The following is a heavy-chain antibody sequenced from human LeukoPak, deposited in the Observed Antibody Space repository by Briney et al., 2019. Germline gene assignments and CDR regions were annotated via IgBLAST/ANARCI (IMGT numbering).Heavy chain of an antibody. J-gene: IGHJ4*02. V-gene: IGHV1-2*02. D-gene: IGHD5-18*01. CDR1: GYTFTLSC. CDR2: INPNSGGT. Sequence: ASEKLSYTPYGYTFTLSCKIWKQQPPGQRPEWLGWINPNSGGTNYAQKFQGKVTMTRDTSISTAYMELSRLRSDATAVYSCARLDTAMVQNDHWGQGTLVTVSS. CDR3: ARLDTAMVQNDH.